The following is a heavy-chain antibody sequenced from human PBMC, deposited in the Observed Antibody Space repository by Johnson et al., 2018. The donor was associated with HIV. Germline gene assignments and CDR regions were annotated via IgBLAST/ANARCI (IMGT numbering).Heavy chain of an antibody. CDR1: GFTFDDYG. CDR2: IYSGGST. Sequence: VQLVESGGGVVQPGGSLRLSCAASGFTFDDYGMSWVRQAPGKGLEWVSVIYSGGSTYYADSVKGRFTISRDNSKNTLYLQMNSLRAEDTAVYYCAREAGDRFVGFDAFDIWGQGTMVTVSS. J-gene: IGHJ3*02. D-gene: IGHD7-27*01. V-gene: IGHV3-66*01. CDR3: AREAGDRFVGFDAFDI.